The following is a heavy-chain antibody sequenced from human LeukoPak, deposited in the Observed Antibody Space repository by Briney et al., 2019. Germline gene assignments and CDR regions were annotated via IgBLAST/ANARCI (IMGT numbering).Heavy chain of an antibody. J-gene: IGHJ6*02. Sequence: GGSLRLSCAASGFTFDDYAMHWVRQAPGKGLEWVSGISWNSGSIGYADSVKGRFTISRDNAKNSLYLQMNSLRAEDTALYYCAKDKGGSYWDYYYGMDVWGQGTTVTVSS. CDR1: GFTFDDYA. CDR2: ISWNSGSI. CDR3: AKDKGGSYWDYYYGMDV. V-gene: IGHV3-9*01. D-gene: IGHD1-26*01.